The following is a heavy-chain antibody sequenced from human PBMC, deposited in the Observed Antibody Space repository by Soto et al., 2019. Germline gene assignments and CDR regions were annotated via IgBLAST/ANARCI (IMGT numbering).Heavy chain of an antibody. CDR3: ARNGGSSGSSRWFDT. D-gene: IGHD2-8*01. V-gene: IGHV3-33*01. CDR1: GFTLSNYG. Sequence: QVQLVESGGGVVQPGRSLTLSCVASGFTLSNYGMHWVRQAPGKGLEWVAVIWYDGTATYSADSVKGRFSISRDNAKNELFLQLSSLRAEDMAVYYCARNGGSSGSSRWFDTCGQGTLVTVSS. CDR2: IWYDGTAT. J-gene: IGHJ5*02.